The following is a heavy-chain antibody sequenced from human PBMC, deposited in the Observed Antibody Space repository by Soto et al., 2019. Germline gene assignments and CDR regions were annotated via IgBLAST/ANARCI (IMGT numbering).Heavy chain of an antibody. CDR2: IYYSGST. J-gene: IGHJ5*02. CDR3: ARAGCSGGSCYLGGWFDP. V-gene: IGHV4-31*03. D-gene: IGHD2-15*01. Sequence: PSETLSLTCTVSGGSISSGGYYWSWIRQHPGEGLEWIGYIYYSGSTYYNPSLKSRVTISVDTSKNQFSLKLSSVTAADTAVYYCARAGCSGGSCYLGGWFDPWGQGTLVTVSS. CDR1: GGSISSGGYY.